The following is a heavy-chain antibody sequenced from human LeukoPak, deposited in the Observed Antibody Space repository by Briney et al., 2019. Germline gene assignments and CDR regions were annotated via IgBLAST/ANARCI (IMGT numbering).Heavy chain of an antibody. D-gene: IGHD3-9*01. CDR3: AKGGHYDLLTGYYHSIDV. V-gene: IGHV3-23*01. CDR2: LSGSGSYT. Sequence: PGGSLRLSCAASGFTFRSYAMSWVRQAPGKGLEWVSGLSGSGSYTFYADSVKGRFTISRDNSKNTLYLQMISLRADDTAIYYCAKGGHYDLLTGYYHSIDVWGQGTTVTVSS. CDR1: GFTFRSYA. J-gene: IGHJ6*02.